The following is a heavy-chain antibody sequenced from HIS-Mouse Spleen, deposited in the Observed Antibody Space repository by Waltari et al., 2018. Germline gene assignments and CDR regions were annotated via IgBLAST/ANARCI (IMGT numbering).Heavy chain of an antibody. D-gene: IGHD6-13*01. CDR2: IYPGDSDT. V-gene: IGHV5-51*03. CDR1: GYRLTSYW. CDR3: ARLRYSSSWLEYFQH. Sequence: EVQLVQSGAEVKKPGESLKISCKGSGYRLTSYWIGWVRQGPGKGLEWVGIIYPGDSDTRYSPSFQGQVTISADKSISTAYLQWSSLKASDTAMYYCARLRYSSSWLEYFQHWGQGTLVTVSS. J-gene: IGHJ1*01.